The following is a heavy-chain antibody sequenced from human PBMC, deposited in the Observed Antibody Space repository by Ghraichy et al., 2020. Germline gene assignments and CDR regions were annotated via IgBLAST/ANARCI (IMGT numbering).Heavy chain of an antibody. J-gene: IGHJ4*02. D-gene: IGHD1-26*01. V-gene: IGHV3-53*01. Sequence: GGSLRLSCAASGFTVSRNYMNWVRQAPGKGLEWVSVIYSAGNSYYADSVKGRFIFSRDNSKNTPFLQMNSLRAEDTAVYYCARASGNYPYYFDYWGQGTLVTVSS. CDR2: IYSAGNS. CDR1: GFTVSRNY. CDR3: ARASGNYPYYFDY.